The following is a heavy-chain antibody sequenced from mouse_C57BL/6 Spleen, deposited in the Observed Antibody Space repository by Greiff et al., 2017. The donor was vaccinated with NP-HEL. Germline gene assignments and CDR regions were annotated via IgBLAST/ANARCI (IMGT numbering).Heavy chain of an antibody. CDR3: TNYDGYYVGFAY. V-gene: IGHV1-15*01. J-gene: IGHJ3*01. CDR2: IDPETGGT. D-gene: IGHD2-3*01. CDR1: GYTFTDYE. Sequence: QVQLQQSGAELVRPGASVTLSCKASGYTFTDYEMHWVKQTPVHGLEWIGAIDPETGGTAYNQKFKGKAILTADKSSSTAYMELRSLTSEDSAVYYCTNYDGYYVGFAYWGQGTLVTVSA.